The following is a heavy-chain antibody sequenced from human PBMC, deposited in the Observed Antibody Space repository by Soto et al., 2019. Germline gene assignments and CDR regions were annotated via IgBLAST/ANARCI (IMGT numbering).Heavy chain of an antibody. CDR3: ARDYYDSSGTQIMDV. CDR2: FSSSSSYI. Sequence: GGSQSHPETPSEFNFRTYAMIWVRQDPGKGLEWVSSFSSSSSYIYYADSVKGRFTISRDNAENSLYLQMNSLRAEDTAVYYCARDYYDSSGTQIMDVWGQGTTVTVSS. J-gene: IGHJ6*02. D-gene: IGHD3-22*01. V-gene: IGHV3-21*01. CDR1: EFNFRTYA.